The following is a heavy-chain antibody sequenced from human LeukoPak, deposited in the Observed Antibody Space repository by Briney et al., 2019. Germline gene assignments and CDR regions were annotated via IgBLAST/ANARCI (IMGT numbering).Heavy chain of an antibody. V-gene: IGHV4-59*11. CDR1: GGSISGHD. Sequence: SENLSLTCTVSGGSISGHDWSWIRQPPGRGLEWIGYIFYSVRTNYNPSLKSRVTMSVDTSKNQFSLQLSSVTAADTAVYYCARVRSAAATNAFDYCGQGTLVTVSS. J-gene: IGHJ4*02. CDR3: ARVRSAAATNAFDY. D-gene: IGHD6-13*01. CDR2: IFYSVRT.